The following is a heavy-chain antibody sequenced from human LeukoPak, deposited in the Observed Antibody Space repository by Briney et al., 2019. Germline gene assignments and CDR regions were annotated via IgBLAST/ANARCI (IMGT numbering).Heavy chain of an antibody. V-gene: IGHV3-9*01. J-gene: IGHJ4*02. CDR3: AKDISVGNSWYYFDY. D-gene: IGHD6-13*01. CDR2: ISWNSGSI. CDR1: EFTFHDYA. Sequence: GGSLRLSCAASEFTFHDYAMHWVRQAPGKGLEWVSGISWNSGSIGYAASVKGRFTISRDNAKNSLYLQMNSLRVEDTALYYCAKDISVGNSWYYFDYWGQGTLVTVSS.